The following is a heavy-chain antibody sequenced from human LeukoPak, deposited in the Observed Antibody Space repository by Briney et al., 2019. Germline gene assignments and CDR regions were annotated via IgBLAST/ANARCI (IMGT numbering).Heavy chain of an antibody. D-gene: IGHD3-10*01. CDR2: ISGSGGST. J-gene: IGHJ4*02. CDR1: GFTFSSYA. CDR3: AKDGSGNYVEEPFDY. V-gene: IGHV3-23*01. Sequence: SGGSLRLSCAASGFTFSSYAMSWVRQAPGKGLEWVSAISGSGGSTYYADSVKGRFTISRDNSKNTLYLQMNSLRAEDTAVYYCAKDGSGNYVEEPFDYWGQGTLVTVSS.